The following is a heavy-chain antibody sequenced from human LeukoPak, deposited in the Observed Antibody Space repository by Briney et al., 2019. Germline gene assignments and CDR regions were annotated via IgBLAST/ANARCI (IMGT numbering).Heavy chain of an antibody. CDR3: ARDPRDTDWYNCDF. D-gene: IGHD3-9*01. CDR1: GGSMSGHF. J-gene: IGHJ4*02. CDR2: IHSSGST. V-gene: IGHV4-59*11. Sequence: SDTLSLTCTVSGGSMSGHFWSWFRRPPGKGLENIGYIHSSGSTNYNPSYKSRVTVSLEMSKNQFSLSLSSVTAADTAVYYCARDPRDTDWYNCDFWGQGILVTVSS.